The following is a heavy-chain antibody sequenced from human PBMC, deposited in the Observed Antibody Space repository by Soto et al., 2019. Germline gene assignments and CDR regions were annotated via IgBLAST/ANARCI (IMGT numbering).Heavy chain of an antibody. J-gene: IGHJ4*02. CDR3: ASAAVTGTAGLDF. CDR1: GYTFSGFY. V-gene: IGHV1-2*02. Sequence: AAGKVSCKASGYTFSGFYMHWVRQAPGQGLEWMGWINPNSGGTKSAEKFQGRVNMTRDTSISTAYMELSRLTSDDTAVYYCASAAVTGTAGLDFWGQGTQVTVSS. CDR2: INPNSGGT. D-gene: IGHD6-19*01.